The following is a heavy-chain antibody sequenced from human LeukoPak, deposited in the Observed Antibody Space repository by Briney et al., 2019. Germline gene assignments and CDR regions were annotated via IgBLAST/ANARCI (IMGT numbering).Heavy chain of an antibody. CDR3: ATAVVAPSYYYYGMDV. D-gene: IGHD2-15*01. V-gene: IGHV3-23*01. CDR1: GFTFSSYA. Sequence: PGGSLRLSCAASGFTFSSYAMSWVRQAPGKGLEWVSAISGSGGSTYYADSVKGRFTISRDNSKNTLYLQMNSLRAEDTAVYYCATAVVAPSYYYYGMDVWGQGTTVTVSS. CDR2: ISGSGGST. J-gene: IGHJ6*02.